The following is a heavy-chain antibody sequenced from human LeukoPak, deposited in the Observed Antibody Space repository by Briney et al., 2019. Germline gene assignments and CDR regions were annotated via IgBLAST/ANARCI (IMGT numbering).Heavy chain of an antibody. D-gene: IGHD2-2*01. CDR1: GFTFSSYS. J-gene: IGHJ4*02. CDR2: ISSSSSTI. V-gene: IGHV3-48*01. CDR3: ARVQDIVVVPAALDY. Sequence: GGSLRLSCAASGFTFSSYSMNWARQAPGKGLEWVSYISSSSSTIYYADSVKGRFTISRDNAKNSLYLQMNSLRAEDTAVYYCARVQDIVVVPAALDYWGQGTLVTVSS.